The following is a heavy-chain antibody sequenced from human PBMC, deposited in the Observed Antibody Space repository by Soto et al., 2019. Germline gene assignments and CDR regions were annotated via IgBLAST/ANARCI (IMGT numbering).Heavy chain of an antibody. J-gene: IGHJ6*02. CDR2: ISSNGGIK. V-gene: IGHV3-30-3*01. CDR3: ATGSITTGSYFYYGLDV. D-gene: IGHD3-22*01. Sequence: GGSLRLSCEASGFSFSTYAMHWVRQAPGKGLEWVAGISSNGGIKYYADSVKGRFTISRGNSKNTLYMQMNSLRAEDTAVYYCATGSITTGSYFYYGLDVWGQGTTVTVSS. CDR1: GFSFSTYA.